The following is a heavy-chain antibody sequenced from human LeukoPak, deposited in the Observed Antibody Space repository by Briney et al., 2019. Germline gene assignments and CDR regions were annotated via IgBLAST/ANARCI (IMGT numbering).Heavy chain of an antibody. J-gene: IGHJ4*02. CDR3: ARDRTSYEYYFDH. CDR1: GFTFSIYA. V-gene: IGHV3-30-3*01. Sequence: PGGSLRLSCAASGFTFSIYAMHWVRQAPGKGLEWVAGISYDGTNKYYADSVKGRFTISRDNSKNTLYLQMNSLKAEDTAVYYCARDRTSYEYYFDHWGQGTLVTVSS. CDR2: ISYDGTNK. D-gene: IGHD2/OR15-2a*01.